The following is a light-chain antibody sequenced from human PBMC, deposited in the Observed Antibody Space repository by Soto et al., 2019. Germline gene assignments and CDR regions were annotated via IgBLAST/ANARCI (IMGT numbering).Light chain of an antibody. CDR2: SNN. Sequence: QSVLTQPPSASGTPGQRVTISCTGSSSNIGSNTVNWYQQLPGTAPKLLIYSNNQRPSGVPDRFSGSKSGTSASLAISGLQSEYEADHYCAAWDDSLNGHYVFGTGTKSPS. V-gene: IGLV1-44*01. CDR1: SSNIGSNT. J-gene: IGLJ1*01. CDR3: AAWDDSLNGHYV.